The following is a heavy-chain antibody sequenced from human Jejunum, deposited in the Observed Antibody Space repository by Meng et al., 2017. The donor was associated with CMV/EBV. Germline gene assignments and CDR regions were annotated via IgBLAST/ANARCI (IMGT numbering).Heavy chain of an antibody. CDR2: NSLYNGNT. V-gene: IGHV1-18*01. CDR1: GYRFASYG. J-gene: IGHJ4*02. CDR3: ARVAYGANYLDS. Sequence: VQLVQSGAEVKKPGASVTVSCETSGYRFASYGISWLRQAPGQGLEWMGWNSLYNGNTNYAQNLQGRVTMTTDTSTNSAYMELRNLRSDDTAVYYCARVAYGANYLDSWGQGTLVTVSS. D-gene: IGHD4/OR15-4a*01.